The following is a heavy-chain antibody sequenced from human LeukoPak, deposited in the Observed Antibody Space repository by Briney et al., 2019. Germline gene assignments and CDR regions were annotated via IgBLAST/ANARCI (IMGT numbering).Heavy chain of an antibody. D-gene: IGHD5-24*01. V-gene: IGHV3-21*06. CDR3: ATLRGDGYHDQ. CDR2: ISVTSSYI. Sequence: GGSLRLSCAASGFTFSAYSMDWVRQAPGKGLEWVSSISVTSSYIYYADSVKGRFTVSRDNAKNTLYLQMNSLRAEDTAVYYCATLRGDGYHDQWGQGTLVTVSS. CDR1: GFTFSAYS. J-gene: IGHJ4*02.